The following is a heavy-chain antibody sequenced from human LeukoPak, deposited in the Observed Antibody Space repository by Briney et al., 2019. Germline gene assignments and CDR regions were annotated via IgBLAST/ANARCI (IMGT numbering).Heavy chain of an antibody. CDR3: ARAVKGGSYFRYYYYGMDV. J-gene: IGHJ6*02. CDR2: INPNSGGT. D-gene: IGHD1-26*01. Sequence: GASVTVSCKASGYTFTGYYMHWVRQAPGQGLEWMGWINPNSGGTNYAQKFQGWVTMSRDTSISTAYMELSWLRSDDTAVYYCARAVKGGSYFRYYYYGMDVWGQGTTVTVSS. V-gene: IGHV1-2*04. CDR1: GYTFTGYY.